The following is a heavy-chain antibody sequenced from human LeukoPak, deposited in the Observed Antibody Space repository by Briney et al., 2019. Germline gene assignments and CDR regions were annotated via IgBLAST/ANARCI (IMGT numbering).Heavy chain of an antibody. Sequence: GGSLRLSCAASGFSFSSYAMSWVRQAPGKGLEWVSTISGSGRSTNYADSVKGRSAISRDNSKNTLYLQMNSLRAEDTAVYYCAKVDTSGYYEILDYWGQGTLVTVSS. J-gene: IGHJ4*02. V-gene: IGHV3-23*01. CDR1: GFSFSSYA. CDR3: AKVDTSGYYEILDY. CDR2: ISGSGRST. D-gene: IGHD3-22*01.